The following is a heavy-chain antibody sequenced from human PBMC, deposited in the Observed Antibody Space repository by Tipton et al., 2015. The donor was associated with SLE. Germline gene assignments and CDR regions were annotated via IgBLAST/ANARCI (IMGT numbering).Heavy chain of an antibody. Sequence: QSGAEVKKPGSSVKVSCKASGGTFSNFAISWVRQAPGQGLEWMGEIIPIFGTPNSAQKFQGRVTITADEVTSTAYMELSSLRPEDTAVCCGARRRWLQLGGCFGLWGRGILVAVAS. CDR3: ARRRWLQLGGCFGL. CDR1: GGTFSNFA. CDR2: IIPIFGTP. V-gene: IGHV1-69*01. J-gene: IGHJ2*01. D-gene: IGHD5-24*01.